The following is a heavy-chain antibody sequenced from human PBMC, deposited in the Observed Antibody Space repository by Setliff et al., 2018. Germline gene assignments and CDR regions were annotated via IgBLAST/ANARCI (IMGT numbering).Heavy chain of an antibody. CDR2: LFNDGINQ. CDR1: GLTFSTYR. V-gene: IGHV3-30*09. D-gene: IGHD2-15*01. Sequence: GGSLRLSCAASGLTFSTYRFHWVRQAPGKGLEWVAVLFNDGINQYYAESVKGRFAISRDISKNTLYLQMNSLRAEDSAIYYCASSCSGSSCYAGLDYWGQGTPVTVSS. J-gene: IGHJ4*02. CDR3: ASSCSGSSCYAGLDY.